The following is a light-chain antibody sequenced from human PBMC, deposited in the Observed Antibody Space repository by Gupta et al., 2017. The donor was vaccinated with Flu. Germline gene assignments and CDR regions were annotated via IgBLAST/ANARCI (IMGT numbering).Light chain of an antibody. Sequence: DVLTQPPSVSVDPGPTARITCGGNNIGSKGVHWYQQKPGQAPVLVVYYDSDRPSGIPDRFSGSNAGNTATLTISRVEAGDEADYYCQVWDSSSDHVVFGGGTKLTVL. V-gene: IGLV3-21*02. J-gene: IGLJ2*01. CDR3: QVWDSSSDHVV. CDR1: NIGSKG. CDR2: YDS.